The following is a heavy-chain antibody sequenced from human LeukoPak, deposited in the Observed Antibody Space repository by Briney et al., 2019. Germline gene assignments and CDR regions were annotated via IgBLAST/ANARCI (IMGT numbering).Heavy chain of an antibody. CDR2: MNAAGSPV. V-gene: IGHV3-48*01. CDR1: GFRFSNFH. J-gene: IGHJ6*03. CDR3: ARRSATEPTPYYHYYMDV. D-gene: IGHD1-14*01. Sequence: GGSLRLSCAASGFRFSNFHMNWVRQAPGKGLEWISYMNAAGSPVYTADSVKGRFTISRDNAKNSLYLQMNSLRADDTAVYYCARRSATEPTPYYHYYMDVWGKGTTVTVSS.